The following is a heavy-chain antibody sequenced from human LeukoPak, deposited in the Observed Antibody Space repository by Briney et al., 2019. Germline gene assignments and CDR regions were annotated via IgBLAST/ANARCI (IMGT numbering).Heavy chain of an antibody. Sequence: SETLSLTCAVSGYSITSSSWWGWIRQPPGKGLEWIGYIYHSGTTYYNPSLQSRVTMSVDTSKNQFSLKLSSVTAVDTAVYYCARGRGSSSRCMDYWGQGTLVTVSS. CDR3: ARGRGSSSRCMDY. CDR1: GYSITSSSW. V-gene: IGHV4-28*03. J-gene: IGHJ4*02. D-gene: IGHD6-6*01. CDR2: IYHSGTT.